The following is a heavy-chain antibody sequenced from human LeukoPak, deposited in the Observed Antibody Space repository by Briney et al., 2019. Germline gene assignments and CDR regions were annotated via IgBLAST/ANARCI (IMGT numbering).Heavy chain of an antibody. Sequence: GGSLRLSCAASGFTVSSNYMSWVRQAPGKGLEWVSVIYSGGSTYYADSVKGRFTISSDNSKNTLYLQMNSLRAEDTAVYYCASYGFWSGYGTNRNYFDYWGQGTLVTVSS. CDR2: IYSGGST. J-gene: IGHJ4*02. V-gene: IGHV3-53*01. CDR3: ASYGFWSGYGTNRNYFDY. CDR1: GFTVSSNY. D-gene: IGHD3-3*01.